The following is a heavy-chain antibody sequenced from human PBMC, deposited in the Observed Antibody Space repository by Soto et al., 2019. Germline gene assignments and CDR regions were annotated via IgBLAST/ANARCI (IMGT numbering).Heavy chain of an antibody. J-gene: IGHJ5*02. CDR2: INPNSGGT. V-gene: IGHV1-2*04. Sequence: ASVKVSXKASGYSFTGYYMHWVRQAPGQGLEWMGWINPNSGGTNYAQKFQGWVTMTRDTSISTAYMELSSLRSDDTAVYYCARDPEYYYDSSGYYGIGSGSGWFDPWGQGTLVTVSS. CDR3: ARDPEYYYDSSGYYGIGSGSGWFDP. D-gene: IGHD3-22*01. CDR1: GYSFTGYY.